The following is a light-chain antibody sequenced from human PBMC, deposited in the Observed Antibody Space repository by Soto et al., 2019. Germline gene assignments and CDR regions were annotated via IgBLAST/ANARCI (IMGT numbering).Light chain of an antibody. CDR2: DAS. V-gene: IGKV3-11*01. CDR1: QSVSSY. Sequence: EIVLTQSPATLSLSPGERATLSCRASQSVSSYLALYQQKPGQAPRLLIYDASNRATGIPARFSGSGSGTDFTLTISSLETEDLAVYYCQQRSNWYTFGQGNKLEIK. J-gene: IGKJ2*01. CDR3: QQRSNWYT.